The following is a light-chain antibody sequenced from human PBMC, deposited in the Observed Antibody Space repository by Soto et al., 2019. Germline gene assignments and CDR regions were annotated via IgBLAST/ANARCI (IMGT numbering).Light chain of an antibody. CDR2: KAS. CDR3: QQYNSSPWT. CDR1: QSISSW. J-gene: IGKJ1*01. V-gene: IGKV1-5*03. Sequence: DIPMTQSPSTLSASVGDRVTITCRASQSISSWLAWYQQKPGKAPKLLIYKASTLESGVPSRFSGRGSGTEFTLTISSLQPDDFATYDSQQYNSSPWTFGQETKVEIK.